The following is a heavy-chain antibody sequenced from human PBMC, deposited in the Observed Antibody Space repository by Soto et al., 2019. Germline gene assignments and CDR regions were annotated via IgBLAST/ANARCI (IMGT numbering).Heavy chain of an antibody. CDR2: IYFDGITT. J-gene: IGHJ4*02. CDR1: GFTFNTHW. V-gene: IGHV3-74*01. D-gene: IGHD1-26*01. CDR3: ARGGAMGVDY. Sequence: PGGSLRLSFTASGFTFNTHWMHWVRQAPGKELVWVSRIYFDGITTNYADSVKGRLTVSRDNAKNTVYLHVNTLRDEDTAVYYCARGGAMGVDYWGQGTLVTVSS.